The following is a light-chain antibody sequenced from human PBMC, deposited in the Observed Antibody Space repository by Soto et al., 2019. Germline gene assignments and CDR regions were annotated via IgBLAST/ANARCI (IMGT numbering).Light chain of an antibody. CDR3: QQYGSSSTWT. V-gene: IGKV3-20*01. CDR1: QSVSSSY. CDR2: GAS. Sequence: EIVLTQSPGTLSLSPGERATLSCRASQSVSSSYLAWYQQKPGQAPRLLIYGASSRATGIPDRFSGSGSGTDFTLTISRMEPEDFAVYYCQQYGSSSTWTFGQVTKVEIK. J-gene: IGKJ1*01.